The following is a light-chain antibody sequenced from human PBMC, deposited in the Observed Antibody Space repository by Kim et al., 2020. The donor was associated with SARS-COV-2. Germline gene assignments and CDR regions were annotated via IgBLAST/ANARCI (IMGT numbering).Light chain of an antibody. CDR1: SSDIV. Sequence: SVSGSPGQSITISCTGASSDIVSWYQHHPGEAPKLIIFEVNKRPSQIAIRFSGSKSGNTASLTIAGLQAEDEANYYCCSYEGTVVFGGGTQLTVL. CDR3: CSYEGTVV. J-gene: IGLJ2*01. CDR2: EVN. V-gene: IGLV2-23*02.